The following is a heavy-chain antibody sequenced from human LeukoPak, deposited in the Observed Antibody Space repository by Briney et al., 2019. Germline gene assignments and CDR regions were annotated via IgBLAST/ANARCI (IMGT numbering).Heavy chain of an antibody. Sequence: GGSLRLSCAASGFTFSSYEMNWVRQAPGKGLEWVSYISSSGSTIYYADSVKGRFTISRDNAKNSLYLQMNSLRAEDTAVYYCAREGTTVTTRGLDYWGQGTLVTVSS. CDR1: GFTFSSYE. J-gene: IGHJ4*02. D-gene: IGHD4-17*01. V-gene: IGHV3-48*03. CDR3: AREGTTVTTRGLDY. CDR2: ISSSGSTI.